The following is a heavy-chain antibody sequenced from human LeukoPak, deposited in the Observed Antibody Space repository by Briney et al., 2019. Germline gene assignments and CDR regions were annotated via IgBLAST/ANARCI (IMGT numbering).Heavy chain of an antibody. CDR3: AKDKELYYYMDV. V-gene: IGHV3-23*01. D-gene: IGHD1-26*01. Sequence: PGGSLRLSCAASGFTFSSYGMSWVRQAPGKGLEWVSAISGSGGSTYYADSVKGRFTISRDNSKNTLYLQMNSLSAEDTAVYYCAKDKELYYYMDVWGKGTTVTVSS. CDR2: ISGSGGST. J-gene: IGHJ6*03. CDR1: GFTFSSYG.